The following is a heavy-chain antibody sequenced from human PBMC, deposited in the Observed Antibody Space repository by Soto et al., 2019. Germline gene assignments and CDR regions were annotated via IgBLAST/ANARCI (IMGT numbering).Heavy chain of an antibody. CDR2: IYWDDDK. J-gene: IGHJ3*02. CDR1: GFSLSTSGVG. V-gene: IGHV2-5*02. Sequence: QITLKESGPTLVKPTQTLTLTCTFSGFSLSTSGVGLGWIRQPPGNALEWLALIYWDDDKRYSPSLKSRLTITKDTSKNQVVLTMTNMDPVDTATYYCAHRLEKAGPIAFDIWGQGTMVTVSS. CDR3: AHRLEKAGPIAFDI.